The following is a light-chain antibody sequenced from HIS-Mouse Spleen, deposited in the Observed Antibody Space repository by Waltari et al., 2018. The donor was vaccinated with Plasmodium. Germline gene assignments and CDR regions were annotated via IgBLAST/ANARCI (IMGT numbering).Light chain of an antibody. Sequence: SYELTQPPSVSVSPGQTARITCSGDALPKQYASWYQQKPGQAPVLVIDKDSERPSGFPGRLSGSSSGTTVTLTIRGVQAEDEADYYCQSADSSGTPDWVFGGGTKLTVL. CDR1: ALPKQY. J-gene: IGLJ3*02. CDR2: KDS. V-gene: IGLV3-25*03. CDR3: QSADSSGTPDWV.